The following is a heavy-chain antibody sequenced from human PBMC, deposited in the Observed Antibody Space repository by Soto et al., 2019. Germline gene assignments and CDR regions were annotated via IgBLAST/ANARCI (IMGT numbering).Heavy chain of an antibody. CDR2: MNPNIGNT. Sequence: ASVKVSCKASGYTFTSYDINWVRQATGQGLEWMGWMNPNIGNTGYAQKFQGRVTMTRNTSISTAYMELSSLRSEDTAVYYCARRRVAAKNLFDPSGQGTLVTVSS. D-gene: IGHD6-6*01. CDR3: ARRRVAAKNLFDP. V-gene: IGHV1-8*01. J-gene: IGHJ5*02. CDR1: GYTFTSYD.